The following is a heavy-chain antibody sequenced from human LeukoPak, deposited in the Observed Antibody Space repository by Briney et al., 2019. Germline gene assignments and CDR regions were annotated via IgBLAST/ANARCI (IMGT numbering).Heavy chain of an antibody. CDR3: VRGGYNSYY. CDR2: IYYSGSA. J-gene: IGHJ4*02. D-gene: IGHD5-24*01. CDR1: GGSISSSSYY. V-gene: IGHV4-39*01. Sequence: PSETLSLTCTVSGGSISSSSYYWGWIRQPPGKGLEWIGSIYYSGSAYYNPSLKSRVTISVDTSKNQFSLKLSSVTAADTAVYYCVRGGYNSYYWGQGTLVTVSS.